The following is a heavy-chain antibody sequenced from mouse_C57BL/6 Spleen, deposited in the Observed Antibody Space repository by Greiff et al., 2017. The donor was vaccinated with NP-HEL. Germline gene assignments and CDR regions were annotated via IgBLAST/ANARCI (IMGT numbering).Heavy chain of an antibody. CDR3: ARLYSDYGAMDY. CDR1: GYAFSSSW. J-gene: IGHJ4*01. CDR2: IYPGDGDT. Sequence: QVQLQQSGPELVKPGASVKLSCKASGYAFSSSWMNWVKQRPGKGLEWIGRIYPGDGDTTYNGKFKGKATLTADKSSSTAYMQLSSLTSEDSAVYFCARLYSDYGAMDYWGQGTSVTVSS. D-gene: IGHD2-13*01. V-gene: IGHV1-82*01.